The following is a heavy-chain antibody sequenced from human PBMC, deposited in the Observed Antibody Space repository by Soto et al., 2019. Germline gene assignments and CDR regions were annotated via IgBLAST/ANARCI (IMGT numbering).Heavy chain of an antibody. Sequence: TGGSLRLSCAASGFTFSSYGMHWVRQAPGKGLEWVAVIWYDGSNKYYADSVKGRFTISRDNSKNTLYLQMNSLRAEDTAVYYCARDPQGKRFGLDYWGQGTLVTVSS. V-gene: IGHV3-33*01. CDR2: IWYDGSNK. J-gene: IGHJ4*02. CDR3: ARDPQGKRFGLDY. D-gene: IGHD3-10*01. CDR1: GFTFSSYG.